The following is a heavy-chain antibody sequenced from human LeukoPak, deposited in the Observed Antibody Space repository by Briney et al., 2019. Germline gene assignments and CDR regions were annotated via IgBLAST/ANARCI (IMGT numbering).Heavy chain of an antibody. CDR2: ISGSGGST. J-gene: IGHJ4*02. V-gene: IGHV3-23*01. Sequence: GGSLRLSCAASGFTFSSYGMSWVRQAPGKGLEWVSAISGSGGSTYYADSVKGRFTISRDNSKNTLYLQMNSLRAEDTAVYYCAKGIAVAGYLDYWGQGTLVTVSS. D-gene: IGHD6-19*01. CDR3: AKGIAVAGYLDY. CDR1: GFTFSSYG.